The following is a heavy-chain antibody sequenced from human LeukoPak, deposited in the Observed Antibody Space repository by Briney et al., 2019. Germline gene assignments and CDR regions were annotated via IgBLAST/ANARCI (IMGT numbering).Heavy chain of an antibody. CDR2: ISGSGGST. V-gene: IGHV3-23*01. CDR1: GFTFSSYA. D-gene: IGHD6-6*01. Sequence: GGSLRLSCAASGFTFSSYAMSWVRQAPGKGLEWVSAISGSGGSTYYADSVKGRFTISRDNSKNTLYLQMNSLRAEDTAVYYCAKSVGARIAAPTDYWGQGTLVTVSS. CDR3: AKSVGARIAAPTDY. J-gene: IGHJ4*02.